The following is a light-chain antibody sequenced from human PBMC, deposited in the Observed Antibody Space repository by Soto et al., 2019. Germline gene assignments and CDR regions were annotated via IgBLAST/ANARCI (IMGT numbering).Light chain of an antibody. J-gene: IGKJ2*01. CDR3: QQYNSYSYT. CDR2: KAS. V-gene: IGKV1-5*03. Sequence: DIQMTQSPSTLSASVGDRVTITCRASQSISSWLAWYQQKPGKAPKLLIYKASSLESGVPSRFSGSGSGTEVTLTISSLQPDDVATYYCQQYNSYSYTFGQGTKLEIK. CDR1: QSISSW.